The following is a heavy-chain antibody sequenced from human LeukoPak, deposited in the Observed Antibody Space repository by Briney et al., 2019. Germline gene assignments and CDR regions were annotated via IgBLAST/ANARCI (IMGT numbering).Heavy chain of an antibody. V-gene: IGHV1-18*01. Sequence: GASVKVSCKASGYAFSKYGISWVRQAPGQGLEWMGWISAYNGNTNYAQKLQGRVTMTTDTSTSTAYMGLRSLRSDDTAVYYCARSSSVTIPGYYFDYWGQGTLVTVSS. D-gene: IGHD2-21*01. CDR3: ARSSSVTIPGYYFDY. J-gene: IGHJ4*02. CDR1: GYAFSKYG. CDR2: ISAYNGNT.